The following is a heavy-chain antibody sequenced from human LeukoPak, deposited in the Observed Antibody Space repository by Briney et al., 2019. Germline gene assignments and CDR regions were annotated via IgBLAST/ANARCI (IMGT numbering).Heavy chain of an antibody. Sequence: GGSLRLSCAASGFTVSSNYMSWVRQAPGKGLEWVSYISSSSSTIYYADSVKGRFTISRDNAKNSLYLQMNSLRAEDTAVYYCARDRIEQQRTLGRSTSYYNYYYMDVWGKGTTVTVSS. D-gene: IGHD6-13*01. V-gene: IGHV3-48*01. CDR1: GFTVSSNY. J-gene: IGHJ6*03. CDR3: ARDRIEQQRTLGRSTSYYNYYYMDV. CDR2: ISSSSSTI.